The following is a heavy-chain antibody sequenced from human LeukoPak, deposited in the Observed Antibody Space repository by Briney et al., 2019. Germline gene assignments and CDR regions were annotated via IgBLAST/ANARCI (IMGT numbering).Heavy chain of an antibody. V-gene: IGHV3-48*03. Sequence: PRGSLLLSCSASGFTFSSYEMNWVRQAPGKGLEWVSYITSGGDSIYYAKSVKGRFTISRDNAKNSVYLQMNSLRAEDTAVYYCARAGVVQMRYWGQGTLVTVST. CDR1: GFTFSSYE. CDR3: ARAGVVQMRY. D-gene: IGHD6-6*01. CDR2: ITSGGDSI. J-gene: IGHJ4*02.